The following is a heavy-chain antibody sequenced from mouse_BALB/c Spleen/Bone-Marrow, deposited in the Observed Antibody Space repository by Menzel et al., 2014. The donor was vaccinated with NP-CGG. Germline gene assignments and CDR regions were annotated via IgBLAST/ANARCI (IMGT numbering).Heavy chain of an antibody. CDR1: GYAFTNYL. CDR3: ARERQGYRRQAGILYAMDY. V-gene: IGHV1-54*03. J-gene: IGHJ4*01. D-gene: IGHD2-14*01. Sequence: QVQLQQSGAELVRPGTSVKVSCKASGYAFTNYLIEWVKRRPGQGLEWIGVINPGSGGTNYNEKFKGKATLTADKSSSTAYMQLSSLTSDDSAVYFCARERQGYRRQAGILYAMDYWGQGTSVTVSS. CDR2: INPGSGGT.